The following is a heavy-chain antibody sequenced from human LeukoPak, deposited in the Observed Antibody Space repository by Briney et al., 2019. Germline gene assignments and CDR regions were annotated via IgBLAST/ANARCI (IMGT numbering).Heavy chain of an antibody. J-gene: IGHJ6*03. D-gene: IGHD3-10*01. CDR2: IFVRGTTI. V-gene: IGHV3-48*01. Sequence: PGRSLRLSCAASGFSFSSYSMNWVRQAPGKGLEWVSYIFVRGTTIYYADSVKGRFTISRDNAKNSLYLQMNSLRAEDTAVYYCARVRGSGLPYYYMDVWGKGTTVTVSS. CDR3: ARVRGSGLPYYYMDV. CDR1: GFSFSSYS.